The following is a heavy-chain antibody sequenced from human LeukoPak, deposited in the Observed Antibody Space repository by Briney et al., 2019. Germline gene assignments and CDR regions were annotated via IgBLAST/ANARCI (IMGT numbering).Heavy chain of an antibody. CDR1: GGSITSGDYY. J-gene: IGHJ4*02. Sequence: SQTLSLTCTVSGGSITSGDYYWSWIRQPPGKGLEWIGYSYYGGSAYLNPSLKSRVTISVDTSKNHFSLKLTSVTAADTAVYYCARGGSSIGGFDYWGQGTLVTVSS. D-gene: IGHD6-13*01. V-gene: IGHV4-30-4*01. CDR2: SYYGGSA. CDR3: ARGGSSIGGFDY.